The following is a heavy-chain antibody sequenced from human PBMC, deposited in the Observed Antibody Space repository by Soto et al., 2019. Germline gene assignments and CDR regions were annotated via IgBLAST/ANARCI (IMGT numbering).Heavy chain of an antibody. J-gene: IGHJ4*02. Sequence: EVQLVESGGGLVQPGGSLRLSCAASGFTFRNYWMHWVRQAPGEGLVWVSRINDGGGSTNYEDSVQGRFTISRDNAANTLYLQMNNLRAEDTAVYYCARVEVAGGRCFDHWGQGALVTVSS. CDR2: INDGGGST. CDR3: ARVEVAGGRCFDH. V-gene: IGHV3-74*01. CDR1: GFTFRNYW. D-gene: IGHD6-19*01.